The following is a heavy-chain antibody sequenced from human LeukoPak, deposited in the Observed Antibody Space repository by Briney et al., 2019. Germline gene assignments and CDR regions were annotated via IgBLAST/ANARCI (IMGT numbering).Heavy chain of an antibody. CDR2: MNLSGGGT. Sequence: GASVKVSCKASGYTFTSYYMHLVRQAPAQALEGTGIMNLSGGGTSYAQKFQGRVPMTRDTSTSTVYMELSSLGSEDTVVYYCAGERGYFDWSNWFDPWGQGTLVTVSS. CDR3: AGERGYFDWSNWFDP. V-gene: IGHV1-46*01. J-gene: IGHJ5*02. D-gene: IGHD3-9*01. CDR1: GYTFTSYY.